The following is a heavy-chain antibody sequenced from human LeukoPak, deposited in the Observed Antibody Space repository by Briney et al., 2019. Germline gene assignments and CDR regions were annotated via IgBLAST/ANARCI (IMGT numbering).Heavy chain of an antibody. CDR1: GFTFSSYS. V-gene: IGHV3-21*01. J-gene: IGHJ4*02. CDR2: ISSSSSYI. CDR3: ASPLYSSGWSMIDY. D-gene: IGHD6-19*01. Sequence: GGSLRLSCAASGFTFSSYSMNWVRQAPGKGLEWVSSISSSSSYIYYADSVKGRFTISRDNAKNSLYLQMNSLRAEDTAVYYCASPLYSSGWSMIDYWGQGTLVTVSS.